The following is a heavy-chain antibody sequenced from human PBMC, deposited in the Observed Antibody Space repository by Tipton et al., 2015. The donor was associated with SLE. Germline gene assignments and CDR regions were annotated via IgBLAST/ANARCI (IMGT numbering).Heavy chain of an antibody. V-gene: IGHV3-23*01. CDR1: GFTFSTYA. CDR2: ISSNGGST. CDR3: ARDVVVGAAFRFYCTDV. J-gene: IGHJ6*03. D-gene: IGHD1-26*01. Sequence: SLRLSCAASGFTFSTYAMSWVRQAPGKGLEWISDISSNGGSTYYADSVKGRFTISRDNSKNTVYLQMDSLTTEDTAVYFCARDVVVGAAFRFYCTDVWGKGTTVTVSS.